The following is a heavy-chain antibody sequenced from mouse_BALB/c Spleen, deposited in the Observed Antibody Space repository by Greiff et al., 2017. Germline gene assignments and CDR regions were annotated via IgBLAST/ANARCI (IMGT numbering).Heavy chain of an antibody. Sequence: EVKLQESGPGLVKPSQSLSLTCSVTGYSITSGYYWNWIRQFPGNKLEWMGYISYDGSNNYNPSLKNRISITRDTSKNQFFLKLNSVTTEDTATYYCARAKGAITTVVGAMDYWGQGTSVTVSS. D-gene: IGHD1-1*01. CDR2: ISYDGSN. CDR1: GYSITSGYY. CDR3: ARAKGAITTVVGAMDY. V-gene: IGHV3-6*02. J-gene: IGHJ4*01.